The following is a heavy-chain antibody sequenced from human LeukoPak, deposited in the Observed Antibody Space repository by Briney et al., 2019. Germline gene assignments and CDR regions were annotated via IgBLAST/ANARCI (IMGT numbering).Heavy chain of an antibody. D-gene: IGHD2-2*01. CDR2: ISYKNDDI. CDR1: GFRFSDHY. V-gene: IGHV3-11*04. J-gene: IGHJ4*02. CDR3: ARDIVPAGLFFDY. Sequence: GGSLRLSCAASGFRFSDHYMGWIRQAPGKGLEGVSYISYKNDDIFYADSVEGRFTISRDNARNLLYLQMNSLRAEDTAVYYCARDIVPAGLFFDYWGQGSLVTVSS.